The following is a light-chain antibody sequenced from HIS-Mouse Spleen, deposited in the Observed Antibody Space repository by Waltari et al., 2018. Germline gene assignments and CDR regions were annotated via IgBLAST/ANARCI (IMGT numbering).Light chain of an antibody. CDR2: EVS. J-gene: IGLJ2*01. V-gene: IGLV2-18*01. CDR1: SSDVGSYNR. CDR3: SLYTSSSTLV. Sequence: QSALTQPPSVSGSPGQSVTISCTGTSSDVGSYNRVSWYQQPPGTAPKPMIYEVSNRPSGVPVRFSGSKSGNTASLTISGLQAEDEADYYCSLYTSSSTLVFGGGTKLTVL.